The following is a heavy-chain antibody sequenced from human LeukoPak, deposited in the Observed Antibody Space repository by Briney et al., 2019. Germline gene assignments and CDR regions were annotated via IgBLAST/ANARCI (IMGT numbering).Heavy chain of an antibody. CDR1: GFTFSSYA. CDR2: ISGSGGST. V-gene: IGHV3-23*01. J-gene: IGHJ6*03. Sequence: GGSLRLSCAASGFTFSSYAMSWVRQAPGKGLEWVSAISGSGGSTYYADSVKGRFTISRDNSKNTLHLQMNSLRAEDTAVYYCAKSPPHDFWSGYPYYYYYMDVWGKGTTVTVSS. CDR3: AKSPPHDFWSGYPYYYYYMDV. D-gene: IGHD3-3*01.